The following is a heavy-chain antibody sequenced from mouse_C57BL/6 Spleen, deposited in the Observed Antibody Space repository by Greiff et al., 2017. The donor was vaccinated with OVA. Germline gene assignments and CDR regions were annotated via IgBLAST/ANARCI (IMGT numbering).Heavy chain of an antibody. D-gene: IGHD1-1*01. CDR2: IDPSDSET. V-gene: IGHV1-52*01. J-gene: IGHJ2*01. CDR3: ARPYYYGSRGDYFDY. CDR1: GYTFTSYW. Sequence: QVQLQQPGAELVRPGSSVKLSCKASGYTFTSYWMHWVKQRPIQGLEWIGNIDPSDSETHYNQKFKDKATLTVDKSSSTAYMQLSSLTSDDSAVYYCARPYYYGSRGDYFDYWGQGTTLTVSS.